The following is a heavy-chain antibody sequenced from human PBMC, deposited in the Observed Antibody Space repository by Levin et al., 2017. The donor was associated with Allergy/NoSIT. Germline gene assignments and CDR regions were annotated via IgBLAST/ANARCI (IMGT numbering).Heavy chain of an antibody. J-gene: IGHJ6*02. Sequence: GESLKISCKTSGYTFSNYTIHWVRQATGQGLEWMGWMDPKSGNTGYTQEFQRRITMTRSTSTTTAFMELSSLRSEDTAVYYCARGLGEVLQPYGLDVWGQGTTVTVS. CDR2: MDPKSGNT. V-gene: IGHV1-8*01. CDR1: GYTFSNYT. CDR3: ARGLGEVLQPYGLDV. D-gene: IGHD3-3*01.